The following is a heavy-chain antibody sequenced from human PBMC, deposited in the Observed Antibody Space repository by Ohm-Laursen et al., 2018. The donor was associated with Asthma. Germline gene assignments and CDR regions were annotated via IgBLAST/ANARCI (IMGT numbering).Heavy chain of an antibody. CDR2: INWNGNVI. V-gene: IGHV3-9*01. D-gene: IGHD2-2*01. Sequence: SLRLSCTAFGFAFDDYAMHWVRQVPGKGLEWVSGINWNGNVIGYADSVKGRFTTSRDNANNSLFLDMNSLRVEDTASYYCAKEVVPAAFFFYGMDVWGQGTTVTVSS. J-gene: IGHJ6*02. CDR3: AKEVVPAAFFFYGMDV. CDR1: GFAFDDYA.